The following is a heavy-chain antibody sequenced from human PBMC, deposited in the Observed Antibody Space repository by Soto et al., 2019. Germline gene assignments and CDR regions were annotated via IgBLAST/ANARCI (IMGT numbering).Heavy chain of an antibody. V-gene: IGHV3-30*18. Sequence: GGSLRLSCAASGFTFSSYGMHWVRQAPGKGLEWVAVISYDGSNKYYADSVKGRFTISRDNSKNTLYLQMNSLRAEDTAVYYCAKVMRDGYYYYYYGMDVWGQGTTVTVSS. D-gene: IGHD2-8*01. CDR3: AKVMRDGYYYYYYGMDV. CDR2: ISYDGSNK. CDR1: GFTFSSYG. J-gene: IGHJ6*02.